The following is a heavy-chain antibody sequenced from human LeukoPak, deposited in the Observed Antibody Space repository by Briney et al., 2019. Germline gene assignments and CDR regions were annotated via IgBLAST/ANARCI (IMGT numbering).Heavy chain of an antibody. V-gene: IGHV1-69*05. J-gene: IGHJ1*01. Sequence: ASVKLACKAFGGTFSSYAISWVRQPPGQGLEWMGRIIPIFGTANYAQKFQGRVTITTDESTRTAYMELSSLRSEDTAVYYCASTSGYDSHFQHWGQGTLVTVSS. D-gene: IGHD5-12*01. CDR2: IIPIFGTA. CDR1: GGTFSSYA. CDR3: ASTSGYDSHFQH.